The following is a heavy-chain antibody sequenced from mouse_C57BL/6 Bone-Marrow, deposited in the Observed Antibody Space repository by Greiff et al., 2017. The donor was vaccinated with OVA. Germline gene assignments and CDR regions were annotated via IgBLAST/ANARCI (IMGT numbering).Heavy chain of an antibody. J-gene: IGHJ2*01. V-gene: IGHV1-4*01. D-gene: IGHD2-5*01. CDR1: GYTFTSYT. CDR2: INPSSGYT. CDR3: ARSGSNRDY. Sequence: VQLQQSGAELARPGASVTMSCKASGYTFTSYTMHWVKQRPGQGLEWIGYINPSSGYTKYNQKFKDKATLTADKSSSTAYMQLSSLTSEDTAVYYCARSGSNRDYWGQGTTLTVSS.